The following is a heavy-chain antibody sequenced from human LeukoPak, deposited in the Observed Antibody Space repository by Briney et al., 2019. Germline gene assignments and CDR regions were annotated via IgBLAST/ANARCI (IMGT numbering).Heavy chain of an antibody. D-gene: IGHD5-24*01. Sequence: GESRKISCKVLGYSFSSYWNAWVRQRPGKGLEWMGIIYPGGSETRYDPSFQGQVTISADSSTSTAYLQWSSLRASDTAMYYCARASRDGYNQNFDHWGQGTLVTVSS. V-gene: IGHV5-51*01. CDR3: ARASRDGYNQNFDH. CDR2: IYPGGSET. CDR1: GYSFSSYW. J-gene: IGHJ4*02.